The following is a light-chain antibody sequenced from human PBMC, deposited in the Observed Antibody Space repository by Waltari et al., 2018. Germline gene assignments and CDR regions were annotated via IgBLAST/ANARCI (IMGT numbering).Light chain of an antibody. V-gene: IGKV1-17*03. CDR1: QTIRSY. Sequence: DIQMTQSPSSLSASVGDRVTINCRASQTIRSYLALYQQKPGKVPKLLIYAASSLESGVPSRFSGSGSGTEFTLTISSLQPEDFATYYCQQHNSHPFTFGPGTKLDIK. J-gene: IGKJ3*01. CDR3: QQHNSHPFT. CDR2: AAS.